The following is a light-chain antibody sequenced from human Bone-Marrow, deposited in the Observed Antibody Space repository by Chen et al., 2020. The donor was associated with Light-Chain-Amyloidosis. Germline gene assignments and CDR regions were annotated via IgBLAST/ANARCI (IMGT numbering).Light chain of an antibody. V-gene: IGKV1-5*01. CDR2: DAS. CDR3: QQYDSYSVT. CDR1: HSINIW. Sequence: DLQMTQSPSTVSASVGDRVTITCRASHSINIWVAWYQQKPGRAPKLLIYDASRVESGVPSRFSGSGYGTEFSLTISSLQPDDFATYYCQQYDSYSVTFGQGTTVE. J-gene: IGKJ2*01.